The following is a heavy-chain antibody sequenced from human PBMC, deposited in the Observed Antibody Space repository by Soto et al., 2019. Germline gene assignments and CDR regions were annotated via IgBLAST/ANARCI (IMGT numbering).Heavy chain of an antibody. D-gene: IGHD6-6*01. V-gene: IGHV4-31*03. J-gene: IGHJ4*02. Sequence: QVQLQESGPGLVKPSQTLSLTCTVSGGSISSGGYYWSWIRQHPGKGLEWIGYIYYSGSTYYNPSHKSRVTISVDTSKNQFSRKLSSVTAADTAVYYCARETEYSSFHFDYWGQGTLVTVSS. CDR3: ARETEYSSFHFDY. CDR1: GGSISSGGYY. CDR2: IYYSGST.